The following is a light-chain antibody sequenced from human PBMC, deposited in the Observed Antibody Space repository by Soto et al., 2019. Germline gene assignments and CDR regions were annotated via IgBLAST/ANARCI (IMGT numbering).Light chain of an antibody. CDR1: QRIIYSSSNKSY. V-gene: IGKV4-1*01. Sequence: IVLTPYPHSPPSSQVGGGTINSNPTQRIIYSSSNKSYLAWYQQKPGQPPKVLIYGASTRESGVPDRFSGSESGTDFTLAISSLQAEDVAVYYCQQYYSAPLTFGGGTKVDIK. CDR3: QQYYSAPLT. J-gene: IGKJ4*01. CDR2: GAS.